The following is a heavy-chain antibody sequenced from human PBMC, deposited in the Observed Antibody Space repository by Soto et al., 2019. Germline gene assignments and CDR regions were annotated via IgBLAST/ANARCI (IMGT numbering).Heavy chain of an antibody. Sequence: PGESLMISCKASGYTFTAYWIGWVRQMPGKGLEWRGIIFPGYSDTRYSPSFQGQVTISADKSISVAYLQMNSLKTEDTAVYYCARSGYYSGSGSYYFGRDFDSWGQGTLVTVSS. D-gene: IGHD3-10*01. V-gene: IGHV5-51*01. J-gene: IGHJ4*02. CDR1: GYTFTAYW. CDR3: ARSGYYSGSGSYYFGRDFDS. CDR2: IFPGYSDT.